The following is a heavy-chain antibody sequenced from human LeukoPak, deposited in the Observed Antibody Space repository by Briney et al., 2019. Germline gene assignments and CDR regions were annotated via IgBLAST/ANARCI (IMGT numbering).Heavy chain of an antibody. CDR1: AFTFRSYT. V-gene: IGHV3-21*01. Sequence: GGSLRLSCTAYAFTFRSYTINWVRQAPGKGLEWVSSISSSSSYIKYADSVKGRFTISRDNAKNSVYLQMNSLRAVDTAVYYCARDRGIVAFDYWGQGTLVTVSS. J-gene: IGHJ4*02. CDR3: ARDRGIVAFDY. D-gene: IGHD5-12*01. CDR2: ISSSSSYI.